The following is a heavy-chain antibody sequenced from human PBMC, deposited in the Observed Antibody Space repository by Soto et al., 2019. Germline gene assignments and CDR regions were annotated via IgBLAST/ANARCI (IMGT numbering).Heavy chain of an antibody. CDR3: ARLHWGIAAADSRTAYDY. CDR1: GGSISSSSYY. V-gene: IGHV4-39*01. D-gene: IGHD6-13*01. J-gene: IGHJ4*02. Sequence: PSETLSLTCTVSGGSISSSSYYWGWIRQPPGKGLEWIGSIYYSGSTYYNPSLKSRVTISVDTSKNQFSLKLSSVTAAGTAVYYCARLHWGIAAADSRTAYDYWGQGTLVTVSS. CDR2: IYYSGST.